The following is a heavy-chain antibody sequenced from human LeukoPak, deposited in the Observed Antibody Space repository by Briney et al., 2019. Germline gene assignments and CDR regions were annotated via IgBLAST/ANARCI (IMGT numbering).Heavy chain of an antibody. CDR2: INPNSGGT. D-gene: IGHD6-19*01. J-gene: IGHJ4*02. CDR1: GHTFTSYG. CDR3: ARDEYSSGWYKARFVDY. V-gene: IGHV1-2*02. Sequence: GASVKVSCKASGHTFTSYGISWVRQAPGQGLEWMGWINPNSGGTNYAQKFQGRVTMTRDTSISTAYMELSRLRSDDTAVYYCARDEYSSGWYKARFVDYWGQGTLVTVSS.